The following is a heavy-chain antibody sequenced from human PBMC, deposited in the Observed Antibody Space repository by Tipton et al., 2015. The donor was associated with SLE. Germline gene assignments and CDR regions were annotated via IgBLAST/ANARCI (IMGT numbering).Heavy chain of an antibody. CDR3: ARASSSWPYYYYYMDV. V-gene: IGHV4-59*01. CDR2: ISYSGST. Sequence: TLSLTCTVSGDSISTYYWSWIRQPPGKGLEWIGYISYSGSTNYNPSLKSRVTISLDTSTNQFSLKLNSVTAADTAVYYCARASSSWPYYYYYMDVWGKGTTVTVSS. D-gene: IGHD6-13*01. J-gene: IGHJ6*03. CDR1: GDSISTYY.